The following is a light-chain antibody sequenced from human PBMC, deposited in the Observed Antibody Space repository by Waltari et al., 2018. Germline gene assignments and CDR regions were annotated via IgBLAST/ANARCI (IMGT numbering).Light chain of an antibody. CDR2: AAS. CDR3: QQANSFLPGT. V-gene: IGKV1-12*01. CDR1: QDINKW. Sequence: DIQMTQSPSSVSASVGDRVTITCRASQDINKWLAWYQQKPGKAPKLLIYAASTLQGGVSSRFSGSGSGTEFTLTITSLQPEDFATYYCQQANSFLPGTFGQGTRLEI. J-gene: IGKJ5*01.